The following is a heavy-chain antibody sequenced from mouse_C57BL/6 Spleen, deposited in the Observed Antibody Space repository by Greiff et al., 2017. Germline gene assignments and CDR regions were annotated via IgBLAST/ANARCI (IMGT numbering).Heavy chain of an antibody. Sequence: QVQLQQSGAELVRPGTSVKVSCKASGYAFTNYLIEWVKQRPGQGLEWIGVINPGSGGTNYNEKFKGKATLTADKSSSTAYMQLSSLTSEDSAVYFCARSGPADYSNYVGVWFAYWGQGTLVTVSA. D-gene: IGHD2-5*01. CDR3: ARSGPADYSNYVGVWFAY. J-gene: IGHJ3*01. V-gene: IGHV1-54*01. CDR2: INPGSGGT. CDR1: GYAFTNYL.